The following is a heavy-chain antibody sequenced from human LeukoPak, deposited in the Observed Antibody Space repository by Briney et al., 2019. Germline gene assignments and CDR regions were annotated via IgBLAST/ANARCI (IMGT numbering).Heavy chain of an antibody. D-gene: IGHD3-3*01. J-gene: IGHJ6*03. Sequence: GGSLRLSCAASGFTFSSYEMNWVRQAPGKGLEWVSYISSSGSTIYYADSVKGRFTISRDNAKNSLYLQMNSLRAEDTAVYYCARESTWDYDFWSGEINYYYYMDVWGKGTTVTVSS. CDR3: ARESTWDYDFWSGEINYYYYMDV. CDR1: GFTFSSYE. CDR2: ISSSGSTI. V-gene: IGHV3-48*03.